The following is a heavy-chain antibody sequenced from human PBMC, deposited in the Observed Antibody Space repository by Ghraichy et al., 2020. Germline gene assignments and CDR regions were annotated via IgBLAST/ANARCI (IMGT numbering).Heavy chain of an antibody. J-gene: IGHJ3*02. Sequence: SETLSLTCSVSGGSIRSSSYYWGWISQPPGKGLEWVGTIYYSVTTFYNPSLKTRVTISADTSKNQFSLKLSSATAADTAIYYCASPSRGLDAIDIWGPGTMVTVSS. CDR2: IYYSVTT. V-gene: IGHV4-39*01. D-gene: IGHD3-10*01. CDR1: GGSIRSSSYY. CDR3: ASPSRGLDAIDI.